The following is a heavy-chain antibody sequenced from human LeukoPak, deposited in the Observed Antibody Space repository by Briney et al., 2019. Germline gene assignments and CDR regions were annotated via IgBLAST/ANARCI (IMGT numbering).Heavy chain of an antibody. D-gene: IGHD3-9*01. CDR2: ISSSSYI. CDR1: GFTFSSYS. CDR3: ARDLGYYDILTGYFRYYYYYGMDV. Sequence: GGSLRLSCAASGFTFSSYSMNWVRQAPGKGLEWVSSISSSSYIYYADSVKGRFTISRDNAKNSLYLQMNSLRAEDTAVYYCARDLGYYDILTGYFRYYYYYGMDVWGQGTTVTVSS. J-gene: IGHJ6*02. V-gene: IGHV3-21*01.